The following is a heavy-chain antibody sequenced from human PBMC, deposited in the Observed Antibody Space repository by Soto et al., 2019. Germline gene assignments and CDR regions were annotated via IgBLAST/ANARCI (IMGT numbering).Heavy chain of an antibody. J-gene: IGHJ4*02. CDR1: GGTFSSYA. Sequence: ASVKVSCKASGGTFSSYAISWVRQAPGQGLEWMGGIIPIFGTANYAQKFQGRVTITADESTSTAYMELSSLRSEDTAVYYCARRGDPSYDFWSGYTAPLDYWGQGTLVTVPQ. D-gene: IGHD3-3*01. CDR3: ARRGDPSYDFWSGYTAPLDY. CDR2: IIPIFGTA. V-gene: IGHV1-69*13.